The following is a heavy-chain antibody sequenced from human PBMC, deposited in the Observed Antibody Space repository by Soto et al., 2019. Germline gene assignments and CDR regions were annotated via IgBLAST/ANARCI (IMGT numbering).Heavy chain of an antibody. CDR3: AKCLGVQLVRSAFDI. D-gene: IGHD6-13*01. V-gene: IGHV3-23*01. CDR1: GFTFSSYA. CDR2: ISGSGGST. Sequence: GGSLRLSCAASGFTFSSYAMSWVRQAPGKGLEWVSAISGSGGSTYYADSVKGRFTISRDNSKNTLYLQMNRLRAEDSAVYSCAKCLGVQLVRSAFDIWGQGTMVTVSS. J-gene: IGHJ3*02.